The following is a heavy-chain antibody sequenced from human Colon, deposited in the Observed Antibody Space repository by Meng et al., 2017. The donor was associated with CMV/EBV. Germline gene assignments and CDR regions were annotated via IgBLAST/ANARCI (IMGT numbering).Heavy chain of an antibody. V-gene: IGHV3-11*01. J-gene: IGHJ5*02. D-gene: IGHD1-1*01. CDR3: ARAQIPRLEGRELDT. Sequence: SGFTFSGYFMSWIRQGPGKGLEWVSYIGTSGTPTFYADSVRGRFTISRDNAENSLYLQMDNLRVEDTAFYFCARAQIPRLEGRELDTWGQGILVTVSS. CDR1: GFTFSGYF. CDR2: IGTSGTPT.